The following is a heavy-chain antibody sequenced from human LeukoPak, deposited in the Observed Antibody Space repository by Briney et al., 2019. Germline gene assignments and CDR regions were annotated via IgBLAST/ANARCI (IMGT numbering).Heavy chain of an antibody. D-gene: IGHD1-14*01. CDR2: IKPDGSEK. CDR3: ARDWAGRTTQYNYFDP. Sequence: PGGSLRLSCAASGFTFSSYWMSWVRQVPGKGLEWVANIKPDGSEKYYVDSVKGRSTISRDEAKDSVYLQMNSLRVEDTAVYYCARDWAGRTTQYNYFDPWGQGTLVTVSS. J-gene: IGHJ5*02. V-gene: IGHV3-7*01. CDR1: GFTFSSYW.